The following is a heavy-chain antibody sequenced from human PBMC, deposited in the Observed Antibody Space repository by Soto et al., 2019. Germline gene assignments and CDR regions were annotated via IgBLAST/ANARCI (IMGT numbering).Heavy chain of an antibody. V-gene: IGHV4-34*01. CDR2: INHSGST. J-gene: IGHJ4*02. D-gene: IGHD4-17*01. CDR3: ASGGGSTVTDY. Sequence: QVQLQQWGAGLLKPSETLSLTCAVYGGSFSGYYWSWIRQPPGKGLEWIGEINHSGSTNYNPSLKSRVTISVYTSKNQFSLKLSSVTAADTAVYYCASGGGSTVTDYWGQGTLVTVSS. CDR1: GGSFSGYY.